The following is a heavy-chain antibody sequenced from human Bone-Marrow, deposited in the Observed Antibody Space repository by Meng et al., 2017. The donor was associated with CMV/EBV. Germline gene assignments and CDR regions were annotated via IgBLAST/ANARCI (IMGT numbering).Heavy chain of an antibody. V-gene: IGHV3-72*01. CDR3: ARDSMKGGGFAY. Sequence: GESLKISCAASGFTFSDHHMDWFRQAPGKGLEWVARIRSKVYSYITEYAASVKGSFTISRDDSENSLYLQMNSLKTEDTAVYYCARDSMKGGGFAYWGPGYRVTSAS. CDR1: GFTFSDHH. CDR2: IRSKVYSYIT. D-gene: IGHD3-16*01. J-gene: IGHJ4*01.